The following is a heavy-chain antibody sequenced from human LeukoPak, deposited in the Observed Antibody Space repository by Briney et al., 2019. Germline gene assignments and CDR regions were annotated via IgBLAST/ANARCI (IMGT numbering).Heavy chain of an antibody. CDR1: GGTFSSYA. V-gene: IGHV1-18*01. Sequence: ASVKVSCKASGGTFSSYAISWVRQAPGKGLEWMGWISTYNGNTNSAQKLQGRVTMTTDTSTSTAYMELRSLRSDDTAVYYCARDKQCGYWGQGTLVTVSS. J-gene: IGHJ4*02. CDR2: ISTYNGNT. D-gene: IGHD6-19*01. CDR3: ARDKQCGY.